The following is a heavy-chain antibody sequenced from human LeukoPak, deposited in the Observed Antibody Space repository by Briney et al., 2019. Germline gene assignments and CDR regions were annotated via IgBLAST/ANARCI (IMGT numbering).Heavy chain of an antibody. J-gene: IGHJ4*02. CDR2: ISYDGSNK. Sequence: PGGSLRLSCAASGFTFSSYAMHWVRQAPGKGLEWVAVISYDGSNKYYADSVKGRFTISRDNSKNTLYLQMNSLRVEDTAVYSCAREGYYDSSGYYPLDYWGQGTLVTVSS. D-gene: IGHD3-22*01. V-gene: IGHV3-30-3*01. CDR3: AREGYYDSSGYYPLDY. CDR1: GFTFSSYA.